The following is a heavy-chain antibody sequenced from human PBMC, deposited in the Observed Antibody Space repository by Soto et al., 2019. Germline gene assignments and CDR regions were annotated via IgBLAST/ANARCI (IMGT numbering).Heavy chain of an antibody. V-gene: IGHV3-74*01. CDR2: ISEDGSRA. CDR3: TRGPRPSSVGTGAF. CDR1: GFTFSMYW. J-gene: IGHJ4*02. Sequence: GGSLRLSSTASGFTFSMYWMHWVRQGPGKVPELVSRISEDGSRADYADTLTGRVTISRDNAKNTLYLEMHVLRADDTAVYYCTRGPRPSSVGTGAFWGQGTPVTVSS. D-gene: IGHD3-10*01.